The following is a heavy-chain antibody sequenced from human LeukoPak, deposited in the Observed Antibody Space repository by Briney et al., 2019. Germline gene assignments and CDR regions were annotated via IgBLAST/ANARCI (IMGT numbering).Heavy chain of an antibody. Sequence: GGSLRPSCGASGFTFNNFWMHWVRQAPGKGLEWVSRINSDGTTTNYADSVKGRFTVSRDNAKNTVFLQMSSLRVEDTAVFYCARDYVASSGYTGLSYWGQGTVVTVSS. V-gene: IGHV3-74*01. CDR2: INSDGTTT. CDR3: ARDYVASSGYTGLSY. J-gene: IGHJ4*02. CDR1: GFTFNNFW. D-gene: IGHD3-22*01.